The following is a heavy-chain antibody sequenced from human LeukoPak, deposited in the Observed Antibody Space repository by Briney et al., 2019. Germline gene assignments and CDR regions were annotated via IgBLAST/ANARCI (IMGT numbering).Heavy chain of an antibody. J-gene: IGHJ4*02. CDR1: GFTFSSYA. CDR3: ARDSMVESHPKYSSSWSY. CDR2: ISYDGSNK. D-gene: IGHD6-13*01. V-gene: IGHV3-30-3*01. Sequence: PGGSLRLSCAASGFTFSSYAMHWVRQAPGKGLEWVAVISYDGSNKYYADSVKGRFTISRDNSKNTLYLQMNSLRAEDTAVYYCARDSMVESHPKYSSSWSYWGQGTLVTVSS.